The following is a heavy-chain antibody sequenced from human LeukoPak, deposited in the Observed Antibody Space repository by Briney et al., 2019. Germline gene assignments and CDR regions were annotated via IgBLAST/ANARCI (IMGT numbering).Heavy chain of an antibody. CDR2: ISGSGGST. D-gene: IGHD1-1*01. Sequence: GGSLRLSCAASGFTFSSYAMSWVRPAPGKGLEWVSAISGSGGSTYYADSVKGRFTISRDNSKNTLYLQMNSLRAEDTAVYYCATRTNWTPDYWGQGTLVTVSS. V-gene: IGHV3-23*01. CDR1: GFTFSSYA. CDR3: ATRTNWTPDY. J-gene: IGHJ4*02.